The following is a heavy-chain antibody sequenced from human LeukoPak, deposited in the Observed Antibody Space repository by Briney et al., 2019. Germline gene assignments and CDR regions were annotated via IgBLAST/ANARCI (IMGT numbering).Heavy chain of an antibody. CDR2: ISSSSSYI. J-gene: IGHJ6*03. Sequence: PGGSLRPSCAASGFTFSSYSMNWVRQAPGKGLEWVSSISSSSSYIYYADSVKGRFTISRDNAKNSLYLQMNSLRAEDTAVYYCARDITDYGDYPDYYYYYMDVWGKGTTVTVSS. V-gene: IGHV3-21*01. D-gene: IGHD4-17*01. CDR1: GFTFSSYS. CDR3: ARDITDYGDYPDYYYYYMDV.